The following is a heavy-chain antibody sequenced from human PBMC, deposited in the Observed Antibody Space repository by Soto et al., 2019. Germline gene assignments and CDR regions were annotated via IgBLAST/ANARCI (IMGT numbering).Heavy chain of an antibody. J-gene: IGHJ3*02. CDR2: IYSGGST. CDR3: ERGGVADAFNI. Sequence: GGSLRLSCAASGFTVSSNYMSWVRQAPGKGLEWVSVIYSGGSTYYADSVKGRFTISRHNSKNTLYLQMNSLRAEDTAVHYCERGGVADAFNIWGQGKMITVS. D-gene: IGHD3-3*01. V-gene: IGHV3-53*04. CDR1: GFTVSSNY.